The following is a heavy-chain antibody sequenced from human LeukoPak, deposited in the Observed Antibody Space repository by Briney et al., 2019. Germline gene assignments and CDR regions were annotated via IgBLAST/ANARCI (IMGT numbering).Heavy chain of an antibody. V-gene: IGHV4-34*01. J-gene: IGHJ5*01. CDR2: INHSGST. CDR3: ARATVTANWFDS. CDR1: GGSFSGYY. Sequence: SETLSLTCAVYGGSFSGYYWSWIRQPPGKGLEWIGEINHSGSTNYNPSLKSRVTISVDTSKNQFSLKLSSVTAADTAVYYCARATVTANWFDSWGQGTLVTVSS. D-gene: IGHD4-17*01.